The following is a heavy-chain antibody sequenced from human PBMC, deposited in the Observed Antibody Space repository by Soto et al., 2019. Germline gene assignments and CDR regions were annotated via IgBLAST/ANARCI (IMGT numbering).Heavy chain of an antibody. CDR3: ARPVAGTGGFDY. D-gene: IGHD6-19*01. Sequence: QLQLQESGPGLVKPSETLSLTCTVSGGSISSSSYYWGWMRQPPGKGLEWIGSIYYSGSTYYNPSLKIRVTISVDTSKNPFSLKLSSVTAADTAVYYCARPVAGTGGFDYWGQGTLVTVSS. J-gene: IGHJ4*02. V-gene: IGHV4-39*01. CDR2: IYYSGST. CDR1: GGSISSSSYY.